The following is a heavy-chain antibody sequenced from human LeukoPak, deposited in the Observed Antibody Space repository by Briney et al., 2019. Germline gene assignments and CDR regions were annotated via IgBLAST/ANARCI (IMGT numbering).Heavy chain of an antibody. V-gene: IGHV3-33*01. CDR1: GFTFSSYG. CDR2: IWYDGSNK. J-gene: IGHJ6*02. D-gene: IGHD2-2*01. Sequence: GGSLRLSCAASGFTFSSYGMHWVRQAPGKGLEWVAVIWYDGSNKYYADSVKGRFTISRDNSKNTLYLQMNSLRAEDTAVYYCARERVGVVPAAMYYYGMDVWGQGTTVTVSS. CDR3: ARERVGVVPAAMYYYGMDV.